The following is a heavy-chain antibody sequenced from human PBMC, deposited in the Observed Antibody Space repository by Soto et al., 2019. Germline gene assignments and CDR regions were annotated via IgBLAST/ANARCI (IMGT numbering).Heavy chain of an antibody. V-gene: IGHV3-30*18. D-gene: IGHD2-8*01. J-gene: IGHJ4*02. CDR2: ISYDGSSK. CDR3: SKDRRGGRAVLDS. Sequence: LRLSCAASGFSFSNYGMHWVRQAPGKGLEWVAVISYDGSSKYHADSVKGRFTISRDNSKNTLHLQMNSLRAEDTAVYYCSKDRRGGRAVLDSWGQGTPVTVSS. CDR1: GFSFSNYG.